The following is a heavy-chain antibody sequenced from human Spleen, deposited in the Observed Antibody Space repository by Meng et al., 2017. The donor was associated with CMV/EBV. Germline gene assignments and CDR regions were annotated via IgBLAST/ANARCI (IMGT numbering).Heavy chain of an antibody. J-gene: IGHJ6*02. Sequence: GESLKISCAASGFTLSDLYMSWIRQAPGKGLEWVSYISSSGTIYYADSVKGRFTISRDNSEKMVHLQMNSLRVEDTAVYYCASFLDVHYDFEKPYYYYYYGMDVWGQGTTVTVSS. CDR2: ISSSGTI. CDR1: GFTLSDLY. CDR3: ASFLDVHYDFEKPYYYYYYGMDV. V-gene: IGHV3-69-1*01. D-gene: IGHD3-3*01.